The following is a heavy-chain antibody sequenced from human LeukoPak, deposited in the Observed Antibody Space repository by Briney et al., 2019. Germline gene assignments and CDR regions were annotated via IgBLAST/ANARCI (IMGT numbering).Heavy chain of an antibody. D-gene: IGHD3/OR15-3a*01. V-gene: IGHV1-2*02. CDR3: ARGIWTRTVSSYYFDC. CDR1: GYTFTGYY. CDR2: INPNSGAT. Sequence: ASVKVSCKASGYTFTGYYMHWVRQAPGQGVEGMGGINPNSGATNSAQKFPRTVPMTRDTSISTAYVELSRLRSADTAVYYCARGIWTRTVSSYYFDCWGQGTLVTVSS. J-gene: IGHJ4*02.